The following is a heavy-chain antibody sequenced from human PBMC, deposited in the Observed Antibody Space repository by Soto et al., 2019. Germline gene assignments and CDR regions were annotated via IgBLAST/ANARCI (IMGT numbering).Heavy chain of an antibody. V-gene: IGHV4-61*01. CDR1: GGSVSSGSYY. J-gene: IGHJ6*02. CDR2: IYYSGST. CDR3: ARADCSSTSCSWRDYYGMDV. D-gene: IGHD2-2*01. Sequence: SETLSLTCTVSGGSVSSGSYYWSWIRQPPGKGLEWIGYIYYSGSTNYNPSLKSRVTISVDTSKNQFSLKLSSVTAADTAVYYCARADCSSTSCSWRDYYGMDVWGQGTTVTVSS.